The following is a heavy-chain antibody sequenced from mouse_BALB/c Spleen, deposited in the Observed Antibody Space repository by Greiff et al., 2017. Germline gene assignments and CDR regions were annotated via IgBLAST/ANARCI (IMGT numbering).Heavy chain of an antibody. CDR1: GYAFSSSW. J-gene: IGHJ3*01. CDR2: IYPGDGDT. V-gene: IGHV1-82*01. D-gene: IGHD4-1*01. CDR3: ARNWDGAY. Sequence: QVQLQQSGPELVKPGASVKISCKASGYAFSSSWMNWVKQRPGQGLEWIGRIYPGDGDTNYNGKFKGKATLTADKSSSTAYMQLSSLTSVDSAVYFCARNWDGAYWGQGTLVTVSA.